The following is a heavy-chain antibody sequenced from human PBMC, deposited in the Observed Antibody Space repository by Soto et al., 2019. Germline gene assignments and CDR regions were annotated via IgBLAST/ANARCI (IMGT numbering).Heavy chain of an antibody. CDR1: GCTFSSYA. CDR2: ISGSGEST. J-gene: IGHJ4*02. CDR3: AKDWWDCSGGSCYSRPPIPCDY. D-gene: IGHD2-15*01. Sequence: GGSLRLSCAASGCTFSSYALSWVRQAPGKGLEWVSGISGSGESTYYADSVKGRFSITRDNSKNMLYLQMNSLRADDTAVYYCAKDWWDCSGGSCYSRPPIPCDYWGQGTLVTVSS. V-gene: IGHV3-23*01.